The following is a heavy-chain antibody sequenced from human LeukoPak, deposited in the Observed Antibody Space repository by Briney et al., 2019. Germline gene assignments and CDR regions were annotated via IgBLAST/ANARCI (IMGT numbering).Heavy chain of an antibody. D-gene: IGHD6-19*01. CDR1: GFTFSDYG. CDR2: IRYDGSIK. V-gene: IGHV3-30*02. CDR3: ARVMLAYSSGWYEVLGSD. J-gene: IGHJ4*02. Sequence: GGSLRLSCAASGFTFSDYGMDWVRQAPGKGLEWVAFIRYDGSIKYYTDSVKDRFTISRDNSRNTLYLQMNSLRAEDTAVYYCARVMLAYSSGWYEVLGSDWGQGTLVTVSS.